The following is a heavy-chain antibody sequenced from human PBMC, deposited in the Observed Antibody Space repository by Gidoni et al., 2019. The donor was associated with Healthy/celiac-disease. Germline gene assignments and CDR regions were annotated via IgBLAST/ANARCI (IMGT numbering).Heavy chain of an antibody. V-gene: IGHV3-9*01. D-gene: IGHD3-10*01. CDR2: ISWNSGSI. CDR3: AKDTHSGSSYYYYYMDV. J-gene: IGHJ6*03. Sequence: GESGGGLVQPGRSLRLSFAASGFTFDDYAMHWVRQAPGKGLEWVSGISWNSGSIGYADSVKGRFTISRDNAKNSLYLQMNSLRAEDTALYYCAKDTHSGSSYYYYYMDVWGKETTVTVSS. CDR1: GFTFDDYA.